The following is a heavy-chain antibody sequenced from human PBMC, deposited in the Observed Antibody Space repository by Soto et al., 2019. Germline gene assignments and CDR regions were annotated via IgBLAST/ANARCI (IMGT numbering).Heavy chain of an antibody. J-gene: IGHJ5*02. V-gene: IGHV1-46*01. CDR1: GYTFTASY. Sequence: ASVKVSCKASGYTFTASYMHWVRQAPGQGLEWMGIIDPSGGSTSNSQKFQGRVTMTRDTSTSTVYMELNSLRSEDTAVYYCARGLGPYYYDSSGSSRFDPWGQGTLVTVSS. D-gene: IGHD3-22*01. CDR2: IDPSGGST. CDR3: ARGLGPYYYDSSGSSRFDP.